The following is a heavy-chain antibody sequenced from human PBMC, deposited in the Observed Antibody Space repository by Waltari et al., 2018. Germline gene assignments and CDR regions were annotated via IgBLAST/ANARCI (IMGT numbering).Heavy chain of an antibody. CDR2: LYHAGNT. CDR3: AAALGGGISASRPFHF. Sequence: EVQLVESGGHLIQPGGSLRLSCAASSFNVSSYYMNWVRQAPGKGLEWVSILYHAGNTYYADSVKGRFTFSRDNSKNTLYLQMNSLTSEDTAFYYCAAALGGGISASRPFHFWGQGTMITVSS. V-gene: IGHV3-53*01. CDR1: SFNVSSYY. J-gene: IGHJ3*01. D-gene: IGHD2-15*01.